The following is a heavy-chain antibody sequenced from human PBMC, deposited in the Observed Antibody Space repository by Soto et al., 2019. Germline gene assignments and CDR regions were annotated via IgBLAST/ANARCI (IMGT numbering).Heavy chain of an antibody. Sequence: SETLSLTCTVSGGSISSGDYYWSWIRQPPGKGLEWIGYIYYSGTTYYNPSLKSRATISVDTSKNQFSLKLSSVTGADTAVYYCARDPGVRFLEWLSKDYYYGLDVWGQGTTVTVSS. J-gene: IGHJ6*02. V-gene: IGHV4-30-4*01. CDR2: IYYSGTT. CDR3: ARDPGVRFLEWLSKDYYYGLDV. D-gene: IGHD3-3*01. CDR1: GGSISSGDYY.